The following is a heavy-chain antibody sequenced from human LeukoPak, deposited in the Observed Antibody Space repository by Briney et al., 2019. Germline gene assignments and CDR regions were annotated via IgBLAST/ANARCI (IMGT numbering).Heavy chain of an antibody. CDR1: GFTFSSYA. Sequence: GGSLRLSCAASGFTFSSYAMSWVRQAPGKGLEWVSAISGRGGSTYYADSVKGRFTISRDNSKNTLYLQMNSLRAEDTAVYYCAAPDYDILTGYSVDFDYWGQGTLVTVSS. J-gene: IGHJ4*02. CDR3: AAPDYDILTGYSVDFDY. CDR2: ISGRGGST. V-gene: IGHV3-23*01. D-gene: IGHD3-9*01.